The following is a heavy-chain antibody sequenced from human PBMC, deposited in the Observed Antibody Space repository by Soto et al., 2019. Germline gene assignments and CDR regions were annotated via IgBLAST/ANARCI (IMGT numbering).Heavy chain of an antibody. V-gene: IGHV4-4*07. CDR2: IYATGTT. J-gene: IGHJ5*02. D-gene: IGHD1-1*01. CDR3: VRDGTKTLSDWFDP. Sequence: SETLSLTCTVSGASISGFYWSWIRKSAGKGLEWIGRIYATGTTDYNPSLKSRVMMSVDTSKKQFSLKLRSVTAADTAVYYCVRDGTKTLSDWFDPRGQG. CDR1: GASISGFY.